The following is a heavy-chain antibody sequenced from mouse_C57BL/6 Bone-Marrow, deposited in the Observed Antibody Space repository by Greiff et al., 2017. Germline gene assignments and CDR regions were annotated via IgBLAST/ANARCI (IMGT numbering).Heavy chain of an antibody. V-gene: IGHV1-69*01. CDR3: ERKSSPAWFAY. J-gene: IGHJ3*01. CDR1: GYTFTSYW. D-gene: IGHD1-1*01. Sequence: VQLQQSGAELVMPGASVKLSCKASGYTFTSYWMHWVKQRPGQGLEWIGEIDPSDSYTNYNQKFKGKSTLTVDKSSSTAYMQLSSLTAEDSAVYYCERKSSPAWFAYWGQGTLVTVSA. CDR2: IDPSDSYT.